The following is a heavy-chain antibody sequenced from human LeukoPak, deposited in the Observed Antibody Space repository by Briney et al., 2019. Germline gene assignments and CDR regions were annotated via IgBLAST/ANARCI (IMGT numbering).Heavy chain of an antibody. V-gene: IGHV4-34*12. Sequence: SETLSLTCAVYGGSFSGYYWSWIRQPPGKGLEWIGEIIHSGSTNYNPSLKSRVTISVDTSKNQFSLKLSSVTAADTAVYYCARAPALGAQFDCWGQGTLVTVSS. CDR3: ARAPALGAQFDC. CDR2: IIHSGST. D-gene: IGHD1-26*01. J-gene: IGHJ4*02. CDR1: GGSFSGYY.